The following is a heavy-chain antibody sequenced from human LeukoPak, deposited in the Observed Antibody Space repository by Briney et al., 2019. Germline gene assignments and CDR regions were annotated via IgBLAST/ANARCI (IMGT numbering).Heavy chain of an antibody. J-gene: IGHJ6*02. CDR3: ATTVTNYYYYGMDV. V-gene: IGHV3-33*01. Sequence: PGGSLRLSCAASGFTFSSYGMHWVRQAPGEGLEWVAVIWYDGSNKYYADSVKGRFTISRDNSKNTLYLQMNSLRAEDTAVYYCATTVTNYYYYGMDVWGQGTTVTVSS. CDR2: IWYDGSNK. CDR1: GFTFSSYG. D-gene: IGHD4-17*01.